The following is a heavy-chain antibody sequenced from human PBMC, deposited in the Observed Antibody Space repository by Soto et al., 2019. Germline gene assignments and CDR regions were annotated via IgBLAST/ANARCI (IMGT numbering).Heavy chain of an antibody. V-gene: IGHV4-39*01. Sequence: QLHLRESGPGLDKPSETLSLTCTVSGGSIISNNHYWGWIRQPPGKGLVWIGNIYYSGTTYYKPSLKIRITMSVDTSKGQFSLKLSSMTVADTAVYFCARRSTISLGFDYRGQGTRVTVSS. CDR2: IYYSGTT. CDR3: ARRSTISLGFDY. CDR1: GGSIISNNHY. D-gene: IGHD3-9*01. J-gene: IGHJ4*02.